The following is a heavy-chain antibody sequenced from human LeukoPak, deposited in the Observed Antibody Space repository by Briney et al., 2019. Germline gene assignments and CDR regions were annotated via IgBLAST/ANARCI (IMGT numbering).Heavy chain of an antibody. CDR3: ATSPRITMVRGGVFFDY. Sequence: GGSLRLSCADSRFTFSSYAMTWVRQAPGKGLEWVSTISGSGSSTYYADSVKGRLTISRDNSKKTLYLQMNSLRAEDTAVYYCATSPRITMVRGGVFFDYWGQGTLVTVSP. V-gene: IGHV3-23*01. D-gene: IGHD3-10*01. CDR2: ISGSGSST. J-gene: IGHJ4*02. CDR1: RFTFSSYA.